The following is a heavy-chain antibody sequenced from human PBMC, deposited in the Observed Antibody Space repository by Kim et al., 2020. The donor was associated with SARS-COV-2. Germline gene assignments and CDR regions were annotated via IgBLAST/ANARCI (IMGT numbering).Heavy chain of an antibody. V-gene: IGHV4-39*01. CDR1: GGSISSSSYN. CDR3: ASDPFIAMLLVAQVYYYGMDV. J-gene: IGHJ6*02. CDR2: IYDSGST. D-gene: IGHD3-22*01. Sequence: SETLSLTCTVSGGSISSSSYNWGWIRQPPGKGLEWIGSIYDSGSTYYNPYLKSRVTIAVDTSKNQLYLKLGAVTAADTAVYYCASDPFIAMLLVAQVYYYGMDVWGQGTTVTVSS.